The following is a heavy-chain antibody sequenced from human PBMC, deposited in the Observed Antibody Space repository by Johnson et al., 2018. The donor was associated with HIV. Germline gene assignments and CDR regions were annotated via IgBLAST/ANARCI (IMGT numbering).Heavy chain of an antibody. CDR2: ISYDGSNK. Sequence: QVQLVESGGGVVQPGRSLRLSCAASGFTFSRYAIHWVRQAPGKGLEWVAVISYDGSNKYYADSVKGRFTISRDNSKNTLYLQMNSLKTEDTAVYYCQWLGVSSGWYADAFDIWGQGTMVTVSS. CDR1: GFTFSRYA. V-gene: IGHV3-30*04. CDR3: QWLGVSSGWYADAFDI. J-gene: IGHJ3*02. D-gene: IGHD6-19*01.